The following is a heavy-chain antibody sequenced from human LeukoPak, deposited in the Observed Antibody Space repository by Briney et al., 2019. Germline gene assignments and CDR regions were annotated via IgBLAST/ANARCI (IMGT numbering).Heavy chain of an antibody. Sequence: GGSLRLSCAASGFTVGYNYMTWVRQAPGKGLEWVAAIYNSGSTYYADSVKGRFTISRDNSKNTLYLQMNSLRAEDTAVYYCAKSGYYDSSGYWYYFDYWGQGTLVTVSS. V-gene: IGHV3-53*01. CDR1: GFTVGYNY. CDR3: AKSGYYDSSGYWYYFDY. CDR2: IYNSGST. D-gene: IGHD3-22*01. J-gene: IGHJ4*02.